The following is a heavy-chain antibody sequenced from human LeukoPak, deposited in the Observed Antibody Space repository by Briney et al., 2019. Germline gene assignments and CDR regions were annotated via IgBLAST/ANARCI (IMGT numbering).Heavy chain of an antibody. J-gene: IGHJ4*02. V-gene: IGHV4-34*01. Sequence: PSETLSLTCAVYGGSFSGYYWSWIRQPPGKGLEWIGEINHSGSTNYNPSLKSRVTISVDTSKNQFSLKLSSVTAADTAVYYCAKSPYDSSGYWDSWGQGTLVTVSS. CDR1: GGSFSGYY. CDR2: INHSGST. D-gene: IGHD3-22*01. CDR3: AKSPYDSSGYWDS.